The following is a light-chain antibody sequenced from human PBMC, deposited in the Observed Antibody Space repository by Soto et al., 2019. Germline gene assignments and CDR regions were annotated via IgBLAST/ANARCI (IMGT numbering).Light chain of an antibody. V-gene: IGKV1-5*01. Sequence: DIQMTQSPSILSASIGDRVTITCRASQSISGRLAWYQQKPGKAPNLLIYDASNLETGVPSRFSGSGSGTQFTFTITSLQPEDIATYYCQQYDSYPGTFGQGTKVDIK. J-gene: IGKJ1*01. CDR2: DAS. CDR1: QSISGR. CDR3: QQYDSYPGT.